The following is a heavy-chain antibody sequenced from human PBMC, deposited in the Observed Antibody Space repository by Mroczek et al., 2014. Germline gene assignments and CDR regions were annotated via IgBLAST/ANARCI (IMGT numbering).Heavy chain of an antibody. CDR2: ISGSGGST. D-gene: IGHD6-19*01. CDR1: GFTFSSYA. J-gene: IGHJ3*02. V-gene: IGHV3-23*04. Sequence: VQLVESGGGLVQPGGSLRLSCAASGFTFSSYAMSWVRQAPGKGLEWVSAISGSGGSTYYADSVKGRFTISRDNSKNTLYLQMNSLRAEDTAVYYCAKDFGIAVAGSLGAFDIWGQGTMVTVSS. CDR3: AKDFGIAVAGSLGAFDI.